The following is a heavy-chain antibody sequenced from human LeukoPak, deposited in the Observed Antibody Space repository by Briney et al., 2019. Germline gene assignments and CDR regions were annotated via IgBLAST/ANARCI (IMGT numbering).Heavy chain of an antibody. CDR1: GYTFTGYY. V-gene: IGHV1-18*04. J-gene: IGHJ3*02. CDR3: ARGLQENLAWLTAFSAFDI. D-gene: IGHD6-19*01. Sequence: GASVKVSCKASGYTFTGYYMHWVRQAPGQGLEWMGWINPNHGDTNYAQKLQGRVTMTTDTSTSTAYMELRSLRSDDTAVYYCARGLQENLAWLTAFSAFDIWGQGTMVTVSS. CDR2: INPNHGDT.